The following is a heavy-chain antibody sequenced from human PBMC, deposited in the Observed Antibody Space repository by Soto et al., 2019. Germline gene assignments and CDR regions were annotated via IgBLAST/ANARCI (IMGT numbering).Heavy chain of an antibody. V-gene: IGHV4-59*01. CDR3: ARVIRAGGVPFDL. J-gene: IGHJ4*02. CDR2: IYHSGST. D-gene: IGHD2-8*02. CDR1: GGSLKTYN. Sequence: QVQLQESGPGLVKPSETLSLTCNVSGGSLKTYNWSWIRKLPGKGLAWLGYIYHSGSTNYNPSLQRRATISVDTPTTQLTLRLSSVKPADPAVYYCARVIRAGGVPFDLWGQGTLVTVPS.